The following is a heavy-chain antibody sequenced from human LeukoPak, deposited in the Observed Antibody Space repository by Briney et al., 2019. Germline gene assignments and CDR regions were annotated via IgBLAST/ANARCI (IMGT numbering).Heavy chain of an antibody. J-gene: IGHJ4*02. CDR1: GGSISSYY. CDR2: IYYSGST. CDR3: ARDGYGHIDY. Sequence: SETLSLTCTVSGGSISSYYWSWLRQPPGKRLEWIGYIYYSGSTNYNPSLKSRVTISVDTSKNQFSLKLSSVTAADTAVYYCARDGYGHIDYWGQGTLVTVSS. V-gene: IGHV4-59*01. D-gene: IGHD5-12*01.